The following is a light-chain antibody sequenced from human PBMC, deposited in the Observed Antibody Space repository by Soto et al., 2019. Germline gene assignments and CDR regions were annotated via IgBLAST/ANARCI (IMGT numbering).Light chain of an antibody. CDR3: QSYDSSLSGWM. V-gene: IGLV1-40*01. Sequence: QSALTQPPSVSGAPGQRVTISCTGSSSNIGADYDVHWYQQLPGTAPKLLIYVNSNRPSGVPDRFSGSKSGTSASLAITGLQAEDEADYYCQSYDSSLSGWMFGGGTKLTVL. J-gene: IGLJ3*02. CDR1: SSNIGADYD. CDR2: VNS.